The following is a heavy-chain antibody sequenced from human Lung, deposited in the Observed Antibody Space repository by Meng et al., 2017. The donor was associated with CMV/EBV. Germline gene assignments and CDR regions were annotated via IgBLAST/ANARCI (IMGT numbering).Heavy chain of an antibody. CDR1: GGDFYNFG. J-gene: IGHJ4*02. CDR2: IIPTFGTA. CDR3: ARPFRPGYGDPGYDF. Sequence: SVKVSXKASGGDFYNFGISWIRQAPGQGLQWMGRIIPTFGTANYSRGFQGKITISADGPTTNAFMEISGLTSDDTADYYSARPFRPGYGDPGYDFWGQGXLVTVSS. V-gene: IGHV1-69*13. D-gene: IGHD4-17*01.